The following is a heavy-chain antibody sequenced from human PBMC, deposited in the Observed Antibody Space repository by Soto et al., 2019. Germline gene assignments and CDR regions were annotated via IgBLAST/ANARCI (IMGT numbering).Heavy chain of an antibody. D-gene: IGHD6-19*01. Sequence: SETLSLTCTVSGGSISSSSYYWGWIRQPPGKGLEWIGSIYYSGSTYYNPSLKSRVTISVDTSKNQFSLKLSSVTAADTAVYYCASSDSSGDPVFDYWGQGTLVTVSS. CDR3: ASSDSSGDPVFDY. V-gene: IGHV4-39*01. CDR2: IYYSGST. CDR1: GGSISSSSYY. J-gene: IGHJ4*02.